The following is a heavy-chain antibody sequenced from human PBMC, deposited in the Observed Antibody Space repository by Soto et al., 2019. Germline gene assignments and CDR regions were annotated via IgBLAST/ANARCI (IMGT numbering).Heavy chain of an antibody. CDR1: GYKFINHD. CDR3: ARDSSASATSYSFDY. Sequence: QVQLVQSGAEVKKPGASVKISCKASGYKFINHDIHWVRQAPGVGLEWMGIINPNEGGTDYAQKFQGRFTMTTEPYASTVHMELSSLRSEDTAVYFCARDSSASATSYSFDYWGQGTLVTVSS. J-gene: IGHJ4*02. V-gene: IGHV1-46*01. D-gene: IGHD3-10*01. CDR2: INPNEGGT.